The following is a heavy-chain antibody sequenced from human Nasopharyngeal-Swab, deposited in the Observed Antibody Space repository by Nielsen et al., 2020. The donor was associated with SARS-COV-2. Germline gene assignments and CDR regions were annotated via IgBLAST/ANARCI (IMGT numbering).Heavy chain of an antibody. CDR1: GFTFDDYA. J-gene: IGHJ4*02. Sequence: GGSLRLSCAASGFTFDDYAMHWVRQAPGKGLEWVSGISWNSGSIGYADSVKGRFNISRDNAKNSLYLQMNSLRAEDTALYYCAKLLAVAGGPDYWGQGTLVTVSS. CDR3: AKLLAVAGGPDY. D-gene: IGHD6-19*01. V-gene: IGHV3-9*01. CDR2: ISWNSGSI.